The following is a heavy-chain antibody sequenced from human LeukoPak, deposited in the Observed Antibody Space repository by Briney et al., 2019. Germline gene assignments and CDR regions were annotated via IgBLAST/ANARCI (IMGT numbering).Heavy chain of an antibody. CDR3: AREAVSGAIYGSFDY. CDR2: IYPGDSDT. V-gene: IGHV5-51*01. J-gene: IGHJ4*02. CDR1: GYRFTTYW. D-gene: IGHD2-2*01. Sequence: GESLKISCRGSGYRFTTYWIVWVRQMPGKGLEWRGFIYPGDSDTRYNPSFQGQVTISADKSFSTAYLQWSSLKASDTAIYFCAREAVSGAIYGSFDYWGQGTRVTVSS.